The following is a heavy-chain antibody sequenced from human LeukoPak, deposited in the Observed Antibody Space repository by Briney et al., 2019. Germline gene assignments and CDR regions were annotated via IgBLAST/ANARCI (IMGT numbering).Heavy chain of an antibody. CDR3: ARHRDAFDL. CDR1: GGSISSYS. V-gene: IGHV4-4*09. Sequence: SETLSLTCTGSGGSISSYSCSWSRQAPGKGLEGIGYIYTTGSTNYTPSLTRPVTISVPTSTSLSSLKLSSVPAAATAVYYCARHRDAFDLWGRGTMVTVSS. J-gene: IGHJ3*01. CDR2: IYTTGST.